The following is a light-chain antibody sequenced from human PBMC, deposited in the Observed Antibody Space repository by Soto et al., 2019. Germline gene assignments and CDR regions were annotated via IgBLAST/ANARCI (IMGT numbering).Light chain of an antibody. CDR3: LQYGHWPQL. CDR2: GAS. V-gene: IGKV3-15*01. J-gene: IGKJ1*01. CDR1: QSISNN. Sequence: EIVMTQSPATLSVSPGERATLSCWASQSISNNLAWYQQRPGQPPRLIIYGASNRATAIPDRFSGSGSGTEFTLTISSLQSEDFAVYYCLQYGHWPQLFGQGTKVEFK.